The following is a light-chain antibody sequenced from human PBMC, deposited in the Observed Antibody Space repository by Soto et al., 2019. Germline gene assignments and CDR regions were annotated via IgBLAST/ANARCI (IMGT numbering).Light chain of an antibody. CDR2: DAS. J-gene: IGKJ1*01. CDR1: QSVSNW. Sequence: DIRMTQSPSTLSASLGDRLSITCRASQSVSNWLAWYQQKPGIAPNLLIYDASTLVSGVPSRFSGSGSGEAFALTISSQQPDDFGTYCCRQYKSYPWTFGEGTNVEIK. CDR3: RQYKSYPWT. V-gene: IGKV1-5*01.